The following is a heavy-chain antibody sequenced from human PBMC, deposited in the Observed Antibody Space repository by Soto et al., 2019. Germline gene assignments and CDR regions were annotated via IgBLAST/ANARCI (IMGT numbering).Heavy chain of an antibody. V-gene: IGHV4-4*07. Sequence: SETLSLTCNVSGGSISKFYWAWIRKTAGSGLEWMGCVYATGTTDYNPSLRSRVAMSVDISKKTFSLRLRSVTGADSGVYYCVRDGSKSLRDWFDPWGQGILVTVSS. J-gene: IGHJ5*02. CDR3: VRDGSKSLRDWFDP. CDR1: GGSISKFY. CDR2: VYATGTT.